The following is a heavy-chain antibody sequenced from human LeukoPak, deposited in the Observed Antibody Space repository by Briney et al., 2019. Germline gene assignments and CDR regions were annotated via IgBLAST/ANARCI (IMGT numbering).Heavy chain of an antibody. Sequence: ASVKVSCKAFGYTFTSNYMHWVRQAPGQGPEWMGVISPSGGSTTYAQKFQGRVTLTRDTSISTAYMELNRLTSDDTAVYYCARAPRLRSGWTIYFYYYMDVWGTGTTVTISS. D-gene: IGHD6-19*01. V-gene: IGHV1-46*01. CDR1: GYTFTSNY. J-gene: IGHJ6*03. CDR2: ISPSGGST. CDR3: ARAPRLRSGWTIYFYYYMDV.